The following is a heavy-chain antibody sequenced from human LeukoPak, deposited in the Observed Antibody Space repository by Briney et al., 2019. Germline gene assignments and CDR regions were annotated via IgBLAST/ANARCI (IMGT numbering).Heavy chain of an antibody. CDR2: IWYDGSNK. CDR1: GFTFSSYG. CDR3: ARDSSPGYCSGGSCLFDP. V-gene: IGHV3-33*01. D-gene: IGHD2-15*01. J-gene: IGHJ5*02. Sequence: GGSLRLFCAASGFTFSSYGMHWGRQAPGKGLEWVAVIWYDGSNKYYADSVKGRFTISRDNSKNTLYLQMNSLRAEDTAVYYCARDSSPGYCSGGSCLFDPWGQGTLVTVSS.